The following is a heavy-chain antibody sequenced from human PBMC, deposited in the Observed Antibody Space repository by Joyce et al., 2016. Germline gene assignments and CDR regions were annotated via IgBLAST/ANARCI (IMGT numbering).Heavy chain of an antibody. J-gene: IGHJ4*02. V-gene: IGHV3-30*18. D-gene: IGHD6-25*01. Sequence: QVQLVESGGGVVQPGRSLRLSCTASGLTLSNYGVHWVRQAPGKGGEWVGVISYDGVYKDYSDSVKGRFTISRDNSRDTLFLEMNSLRAEDTAVYYCAKILTAGYSSGWFLDYWGQGTLVTVSS. CDR1: GLTLSNYG. CDR2: ISYDGVYK. CDR3: AKILTAGYSSGWFLDY.